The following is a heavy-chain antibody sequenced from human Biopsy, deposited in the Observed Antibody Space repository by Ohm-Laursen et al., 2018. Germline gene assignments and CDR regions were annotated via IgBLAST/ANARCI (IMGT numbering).Heavy chain of an antibody. CDR3: ARDTRWSPYSMGV. CDR2: ISGGGTI. D-gene: IGHD4-23*01. CDR1: GSSFSDYH. J-gene: IGHJ6*02. V-gene: IGHV3-11*01. Sequence: SLRLSCTASGSSFSDYHMRWIRQAPGRGLEWVSYISGGGTIYYGDSMKGRVTISRDNAKNSLYLQMHSLRAEDTAVYYCARDTRWSPYSMGVWGQGTTVTVSS.